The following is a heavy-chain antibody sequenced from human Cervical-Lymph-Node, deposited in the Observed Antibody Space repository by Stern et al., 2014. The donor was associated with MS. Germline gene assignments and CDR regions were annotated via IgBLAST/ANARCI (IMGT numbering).Heavy chain of an antibody. CDR2: IYYSGSP. CDR3: ARVGGQWLSLIDP. Sequence: QVQLQESGPGLAKPSETLSLTCTVSGGSISSYYWSWIRQPPGKGLEWLGDIYYSGSPNYNPSLKSRVAISVDTSKNQFSLKLSSVTAADTAVYYCARVGGQWLSLIDPWGQGTLVTVSS. D-gene: IGHD6-19*01. J-gene: IGHJ5*02. V-gene: IGHV4-59*01. CDR1: GGSISSYY.